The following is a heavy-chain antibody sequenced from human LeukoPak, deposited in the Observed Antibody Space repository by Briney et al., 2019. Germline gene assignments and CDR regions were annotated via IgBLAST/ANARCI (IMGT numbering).Heavy chain of an antibody. CDR2: ISSSGSTI. D-gene: IGHD1-14*01. V-gene: IGHV3-48*03. CDR3: ASITVWKIGYFDY. J-gene: IGHJ4*02. Sequence: PGGSLRLSCAASGFTFSSYEMNWVRQAPGKGLEWVSYISSSGSTIYYADSVKGRFTISRDNSKNTLYLQMNSLRAEDTAVYYCASITVWKIGYFDYWGQGTLVTVSS. CDR1: GFTFSSYE.